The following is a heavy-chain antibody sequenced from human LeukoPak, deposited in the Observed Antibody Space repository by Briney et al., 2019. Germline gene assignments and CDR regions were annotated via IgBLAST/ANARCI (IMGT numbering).Heavy chain of an antibody. D-gene: IGHD2-15*01. J-gene: IGHJ4*02. CDR3: ARDHKGCSGGSCYSSDRKRFDY. Sequence: RASVKVSCKASGYTFTSYGISWVRQAPGQGLEWMGWISAYNGNTNYAQKLQGRVTMTTDTSTSTAYMELRSLRSDDTAVYYCARDHKGCSGGSCYSSDRKRFDYWGQGTLVTVSS. CDR1: GYTFTSYG. CDR2: ISAYNGNT. V-gene: IGHV1-18*01.